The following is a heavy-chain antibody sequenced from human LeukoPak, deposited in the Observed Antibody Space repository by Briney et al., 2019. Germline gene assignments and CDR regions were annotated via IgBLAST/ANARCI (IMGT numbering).Heavy chain of an antibody. CDR1: GYTFTGHY. CDR2: INPNSGGT. J-gene: IGHJ5*02. D-gene: IGHD6-13*01. V-gene: IGHV1-2*06. CDR3: AREVGYSSSWYGRFDP. Sequence: GASVKVSCKASGYTFTGHYMHWVQQAPGQGLEWMGRINPNSGGTNFAQKFQGRVTMTRDTSISTSYLELNSLRSDDTAVYYCAREVGYSSSWYGRFDPWGQGTMVTVSS.